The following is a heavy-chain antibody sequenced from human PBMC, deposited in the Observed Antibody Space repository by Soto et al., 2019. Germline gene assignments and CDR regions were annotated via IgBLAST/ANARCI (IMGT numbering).Heavy chain of an antibody. CDR1: AGSISSGGYY. D-gene: IGHD2-21*02. CDR3: ARESAGVVVTAISAFDI. CDR2: IYYSGST. Sequence: PSETLSLTCTVSAGSISSGGYYWNWIRQHPRKGLEWIGYIYYSGSTYYNPSLKSRVTISVDTSKNQFSLKLSSVTAADTAVYYCARESAGVVVTAISAFDIWGQGTMVTVSS. V-gene: IGHV4-31*03. J-gene: IGHJ3*02.